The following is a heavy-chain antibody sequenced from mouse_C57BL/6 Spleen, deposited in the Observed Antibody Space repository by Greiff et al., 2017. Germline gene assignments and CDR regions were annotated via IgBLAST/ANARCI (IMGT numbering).Heavy chain of an antibody. Sequence: VQLQQSGAELVRPGASVTLSCKASGYTFIDYEMHWVKQTPVHGLEWIGAIDPETGGTAYNQKFKGKAILTADKSSSTAYMELRSLTSEDSAVYYCTSTVVATNYWGQGTTLTVSS. V-gene: IGHV1-15*01. J-gene: IGHJ2*01. CDR3: TSTVVATNY. CDR2: IDPETGGT. D-gene: IGHD1-1*01. CDR1: GYTFIDYE.